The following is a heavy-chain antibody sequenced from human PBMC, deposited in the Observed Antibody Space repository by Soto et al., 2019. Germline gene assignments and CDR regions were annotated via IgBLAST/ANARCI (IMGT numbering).Heavy chain of an antibody. J-gene: IGHJ4*02. CDR1: GGSISSGGYY. V-gene: IGHV4-31*03. Sequence: QVQLQESVPGLVKPSQTLSLTCTVSGGSISSGGYYWSWIRQHPGKGLEWIGYIYYSGSTYYNPSLKSRVTISVDTSKNQFSLKLSSVTAADTAVYYCARGVTMVRGVIHTPYFDYWGQGTLVTVCS. CDR3: ARGVTMVRGVIHTPYFDY. CDR2: IYYSGST. D-gene: IGHD3-10*01.